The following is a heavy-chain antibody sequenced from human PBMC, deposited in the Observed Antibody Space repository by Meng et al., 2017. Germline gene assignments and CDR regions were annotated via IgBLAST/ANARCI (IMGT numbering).Heavy chain of an antibody. V-gene: IGHV3-11*04. CDR2: ISSSGSTL. D-gene: IGHD3-3*01. CDR3: ARSTISGSYYYYGMDV. CDR1: GFTFSNAW. J-gene: IGHJ6*02. Sequence: GESLKISCAASGFTFSNAWMSWVRQAPGKGLEWVSYISSSGSTLYYADSVKGRFTISRDNAKNSLYLQMNSLRAEDTAVYYCARSTISGSYYYYGMDVWGQGTTVTVSS.